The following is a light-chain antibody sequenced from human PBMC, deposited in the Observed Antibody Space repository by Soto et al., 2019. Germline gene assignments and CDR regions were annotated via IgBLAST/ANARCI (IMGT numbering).Light chain of an antibody. V-gene: IGKV3-15*01. Sequence: EIVMTQSPGTLSVSPGERATLSCRAGQGVTTNFAWYQQKSGQSPRLLIYDASTRATGIPARFSGSGSGTEFTLTISSLQSEDFAVYYCQQRSNWITFGQGTRLEN. CDR3: QQRSNWIT. CDR1: QGVTTN. CDR2: DAS. J-gene: IGKJ5*01.